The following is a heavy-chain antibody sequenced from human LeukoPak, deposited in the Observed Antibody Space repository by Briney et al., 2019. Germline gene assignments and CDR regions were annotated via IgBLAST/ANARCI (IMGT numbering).Heavy chain of an antibody. CDR3: AGSLLLWFGED. V-gene: IGHV1-2*06. Sequence: ASVKVSCKASGYTFTGYYMHWVRQAPGQGLEWMGRINPNSGGTNYAQKFQSRVTMTRDTSISTAYMELSRLRSDDTAVYYCAGSLLLWFGEDWGQGTLVTVSS. D-gene: IGHD3-10*01. CDR1: GYTFTGYY. CDR2: INPNSGGT. J-gene: IGHJ4*02.